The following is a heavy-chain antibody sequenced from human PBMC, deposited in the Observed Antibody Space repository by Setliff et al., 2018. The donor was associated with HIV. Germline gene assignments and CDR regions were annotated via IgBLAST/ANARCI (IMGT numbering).Heavy chain of an antibody. CDR3: ARGYASGYDAYGY. V-gene: IGHV4-34*01. CDR1: GGSFNDYY. J-gene: IGHJ4*02. CDR2: IIHSGSI. Sequence: SETLSLTCAVYGGSFNDYYWSWIRQPPGKGLEWIGEIIHSGSINYNPSLKSRVTISVDTYNNQYSLNMNSVNAADTAVYYCARGYASGYDAYGYWGQGTLVTVSS. D-gene: IGHD5-12*01.